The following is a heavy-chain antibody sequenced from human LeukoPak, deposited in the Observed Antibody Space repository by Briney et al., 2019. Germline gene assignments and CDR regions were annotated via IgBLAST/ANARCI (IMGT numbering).Heavy chain of an antibody. CDR3: ARRYNWKSYYYMDV. V-gene: IGHV4-59*01. J-gene: IGHJ6*03. D-gene: IGHD1-20*01. CDR1: GGSISSYY. CDR2: IYSSGST. Sequence: SETLSLTCTVSGGSISSYYWTWFRQPPGKGLEWIGYIYSSGSTNYNPSLKSRVTISVDTSKNQFSLKLSSVTAADTAVYYCARRYNWKSYYYMDVWGKGTTVTVSS.